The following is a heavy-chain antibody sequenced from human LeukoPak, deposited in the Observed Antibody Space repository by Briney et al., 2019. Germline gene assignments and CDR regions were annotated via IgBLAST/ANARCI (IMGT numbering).Heavy chain of an antibody. CDR3: ERVPTHRELDRGGYYQYYFDY. CDR1: GYTVGTYD. V-gene: IGHV1-8*01. CDR2: MDPNSGNT. Sequence: ASVKLSCKPAGYTVGTYDINCVPEAAGQRREWMGWMDPNSGNTVYAQKFQGRVTMTSNTSISTAYVELRRLRSEATAIYSCERVPTHRELDRGGYYQYYFDYWGQGTLVTVSS. D-gene: IGHD3-22*01. J-gene: IGHJ4*02.